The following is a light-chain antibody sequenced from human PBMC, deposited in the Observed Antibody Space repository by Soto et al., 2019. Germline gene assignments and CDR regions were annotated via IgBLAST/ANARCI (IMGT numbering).Light chain of an antibody. V-gene: IGKV1-17*01. CDR2: EAS. CDR3: LQYYDYPFT. Sequence: DIQMTQSPSSLSASVGDRVTITCRASQGIGNDLVWFQHKPGKAPKRLIYEASTLQSGVPSRFSGSGSGTEFTLTISSLQPADFATYYCLQYYDYPFTFGGGTKVEIK. CDR1: QGIGND. J-gene: IGKJ4*01.